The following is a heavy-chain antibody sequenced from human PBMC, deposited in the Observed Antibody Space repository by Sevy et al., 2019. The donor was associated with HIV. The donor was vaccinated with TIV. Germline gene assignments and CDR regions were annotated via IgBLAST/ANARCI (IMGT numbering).Heavy chain of an antibody. D-gene: IGHD2-2*01. CDR3: TRDRADIVVVPAAMYGSYYYYGMYV. CDR2: ISSSSSYI. Sequence: GGSLRLSCAASGFTFSSYSMNWVRQAPGKGLEWVSSISSSSSYIYYADSVKGRFTISRDNAKNSLYLQMNSLGAEDTAVYYCTRDRADIVVVPAAMYGSYYYYGMYVWGQGTTVTVSS. V-gene: IGHV3-21*01. CDR1: GFTFSSYS. J-gene: IGHJ6*02.